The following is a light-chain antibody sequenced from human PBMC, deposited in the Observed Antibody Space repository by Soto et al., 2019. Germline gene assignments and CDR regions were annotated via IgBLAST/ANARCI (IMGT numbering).Light chain of an antibody. Sequence: EIVLAQSPGTLSLSPGERATLSCRASQSVSSSYLAWYQQKPGQAPRLLIYGASRRATGIPDRFSGSGSGTDFTLTISRLETEDFAVYYCQQRSNWPPITFGQGTRREIK. CDR1: QSVSSSY. CDR2: GAS. CDR3: QQRSNWPPIT. J-gene: IGKJ5*01. V-gene: IGKV3D-20*02.